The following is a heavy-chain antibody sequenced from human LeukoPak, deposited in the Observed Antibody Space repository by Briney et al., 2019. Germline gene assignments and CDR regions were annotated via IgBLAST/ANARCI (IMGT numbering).Heavy chain of an antibody. V-gene: IGHV3-23*01. J-gene: IGHJ6*03. CDR2: ISGIGGST. D-gene: IGHD5-12*01. Sequence: GGSLRLSCAASGFPFSSYAMSWVRQAPGKGLEWVSAISGIGGSTYYADSVKGRFTISRDNSKNTLYLQMNSLRAEDTAVYYCAKRVAYYYYYMDVWGKGTTVTVSS. CDR1: GFPFSSYA. CDR3: AKRVAYYYYYMDV.